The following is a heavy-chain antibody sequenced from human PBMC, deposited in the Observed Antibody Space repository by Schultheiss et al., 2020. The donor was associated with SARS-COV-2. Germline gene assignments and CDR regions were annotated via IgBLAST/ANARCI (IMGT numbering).Heavy chain of an antibody. CDR3: ARTTLQGSGDY. Sequence: SETLSLTCTVSGGSISSGGYYWSWIRQHPGKGLEWIGYIYYSGSTYYNPSLKSRVTISADTSKNQLSLKLSSLTAADTAVYYCARTTLQGSGDYWGQGTRGTVSS. J-gene: IGHJ4*02. V-gene: IGHV4-31*03. CDR2: IYYSGST. CDR1: GGSISSGGYY. D-gene: IGHD1-14*01.